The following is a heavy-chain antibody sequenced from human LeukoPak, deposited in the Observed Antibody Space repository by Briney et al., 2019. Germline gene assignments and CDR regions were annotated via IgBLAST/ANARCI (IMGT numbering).Heavy chain of an antibody. Sequence: PSETLSLTCTVSGGSISSGDYYWSWIRQPPGKGLEWIGYIYYSGSTYYNPSLKSRVTISVDTSKNQFSLKLSSVTAADTAVYYCARVARMCWFDPWGQGTLVTVSS. J-gene: IGHJ5*02. CDR3: ARVARMCWFDP. CDR1: GGSISSGDYY. V-gene: IGHV4-30-4*08. D-gene: IGHD2-15*01. CDR2: IYYSGST.